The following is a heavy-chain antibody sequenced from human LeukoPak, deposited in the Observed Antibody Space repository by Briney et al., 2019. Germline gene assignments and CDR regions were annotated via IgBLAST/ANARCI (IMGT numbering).Heavy chain of an antibody. Sequence: SQTLSLTCTVSGGSISSGGYYWSWIRQHPGKGLEWIGYIYYSGSTYYNPSLKSRVTISVDASKNQFSLKLSSVTAADTAVYYCAGVRSLEGWFDPWGQGTLVTVSS. CDR2: IYYSGST. V-gene: IGHV4-31*03. D-gene: IGHD3-16*02. CDR1: GGSISSGGYY. CDR3: AGVRSLEGWFDP. J-gene: IGHJ5*02.